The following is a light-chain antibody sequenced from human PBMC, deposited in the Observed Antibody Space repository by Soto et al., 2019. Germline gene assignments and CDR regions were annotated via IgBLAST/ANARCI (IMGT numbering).Light chain of an antibody. V-gene: IGLV2-23*01. CDR2: EGS. J-gene: IGLJ1*01. CDR1: SSDVGSYNL. CDR3: FSYAGSSTYV. Sequence: QSALTQTASVSGSPGQSITISCTGTSSDVGSYNLVSWYQQHPGKAPRLMIYEGSKRPSGVSNRFFGSQSGNTASLTSSGLQAEDEADYYCFSYAGSSTYVFGTGTKLTVL.